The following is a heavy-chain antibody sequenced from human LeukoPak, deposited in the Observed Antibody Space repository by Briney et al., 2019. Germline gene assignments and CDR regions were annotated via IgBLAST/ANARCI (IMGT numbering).Heavy chain of an antibody. Sequence: SETLSLTCTVSGGSISSGGYYWSWIRQPPGKGLEWIGYIYRSGSTYYNPSLKSRVTISVDRSKNQFSLKLSSVTAADTAVYYCARGLTGTLPHWGQGTLVTVSS. D-gene: IGHD1-20*01. V-gene: IGHV4-30-2*01. CDR1: GGSISSGGYY. CDR2: IYRSGST. J-gene: IGHJ4*02. CDR3: ARGLTGTLPH.